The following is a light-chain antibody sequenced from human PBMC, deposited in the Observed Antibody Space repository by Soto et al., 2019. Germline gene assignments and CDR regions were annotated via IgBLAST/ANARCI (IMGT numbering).Light chain of an antibody. CDR1: QSVSSY. J-gene: IGKJ4*01. V-gene: IGKV3-11*01. CDR3: QQRSNWPLT. Sequence: EIVLTQSPATLSLSPGERVTLSCRASQSVSSYLAWYQQTPGQAPRLLIYDASNRATGIPARFSGRGSGTDFTLTISNLEPEHFAVSYCQQRSNWPLTFGGGTKVEIK. CDR2: DAS.